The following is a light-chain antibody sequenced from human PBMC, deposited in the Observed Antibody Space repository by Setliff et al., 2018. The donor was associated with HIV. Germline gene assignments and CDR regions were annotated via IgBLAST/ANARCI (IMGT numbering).Light chain of an antibody. Sequence: QAVVTQEPSLTVSPGGTVTLTCGSSTGAVTSGHYPYWFQQKPGQAPRTRIYDTSNKHSWTPARFSGSLLGGKAALTLSGAQPEDEAAYYCFLSYSGARRVFGGGTKVTVL. V-gene: IGLV7-46*01. CDR3: FLSYSGARRV. CDR1: TGAVTSGHY. CDR2: DTS. J-gene: IGLJ3*02.